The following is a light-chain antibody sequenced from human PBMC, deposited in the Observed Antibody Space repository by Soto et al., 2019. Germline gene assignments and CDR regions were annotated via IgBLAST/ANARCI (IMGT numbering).Light chain of an antibody. J-gene: IGKJ2*01. CDR1: QGVSLS. V-gene: IGKV1-16*02. CDR2: GAS. Sequence: DIQMTQSPSSLSASLGDRVTITCRASQGVSLSLAWSQLKPGKAPRYLIYGASILQSGVSSNFSVRGSGTDFTLTISSLQPEDFATYYCQQYDAYPYTFGQGTKLEI. CDR3: QQYDAYPYT.